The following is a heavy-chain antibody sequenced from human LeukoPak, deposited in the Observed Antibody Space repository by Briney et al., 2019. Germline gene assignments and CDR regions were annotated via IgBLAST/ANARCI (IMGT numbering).Heavy chain of an antibody. CDR1: GYTFTSYG. CDR3: ARASPYTTWIQLWLTPFDY. D-gene: IGHD5-18*01. V-gene: IGHV1-18*01. CDR2: ISAYNGNT. Sequence: ASVKVSCKASGYTFTSYGISWVRQAPGQGLEWMGWISAYNGNTNYAQKLQGRVTMTTDTSTSTAYMELRSLRSDDTAVYYCARASPYTTWIQLWLTPFDYWGQGTLVTVSS. J-gene: IGHJ4*02.